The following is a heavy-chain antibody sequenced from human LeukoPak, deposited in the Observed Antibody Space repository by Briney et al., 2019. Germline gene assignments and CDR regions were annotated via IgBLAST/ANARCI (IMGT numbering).Heavy chain of an antibody. J-gene: IGHJ4*02. V-gene: IGHV4-59*01. CDR3: ARGWFSPYTSSWWNFDS. Sequence: SETLSLTRTVSDGSIRSYYWNWIRQPPGKGLEWIGYIYYSGSTNYNPSLKSRVTISVDTSKNHFSLKLNSVTAADTAVYYCARGWFSPYTSSWWNFDSWDQGTLVTVSS. D-gene: IGHD6-13*01. CDR2: IYYSGST. CDR1: DGSIRSYY.